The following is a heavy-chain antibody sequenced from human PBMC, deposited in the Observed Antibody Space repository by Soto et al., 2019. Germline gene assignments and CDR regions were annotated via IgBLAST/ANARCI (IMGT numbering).Heavy chain of an antibody. J-gene: IGHJ4*02. D-gene: IGHD2-2*01. Sequence: PSETLSLTCTVSGGSISSYYWSWVRQPPGKGLEWIGYIYYSGSTNYNPSLKSRVTISVDTSKNQFSLKLSSVTAADTAVYYCARDSTASFDYWGQGTLVTVSS. V-gene: IGHV4-59*01. CDR2: IYYSGST. CDR1: GGSISSYY. CDR3: ARDSTASFDY.